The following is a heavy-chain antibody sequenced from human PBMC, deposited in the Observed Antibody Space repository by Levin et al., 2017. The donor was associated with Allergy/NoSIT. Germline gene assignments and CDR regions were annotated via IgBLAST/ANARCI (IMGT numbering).Heavy chain of an antibody. D-gene: IGHD2-2*01. J-gene: IGHJ3*02. CDR1: GFSLSTSGVG. Sequence: SGPTLVKPTQTLTLTCTFSGFSLSTSGVGVGWIRQPPGKALEWLALIYWDDDKRYSPSLKSRLTITKDTSKNQVVLTMTNMDPVDTATYYCAHNRKGLYGSSTSCYDAFDIWGQGTMVTVSS. CDR3: AHNRKGLYGSSTSCYDAFDI. CDR2: IYWDDDK. V-gene: IGHV2-5*02.